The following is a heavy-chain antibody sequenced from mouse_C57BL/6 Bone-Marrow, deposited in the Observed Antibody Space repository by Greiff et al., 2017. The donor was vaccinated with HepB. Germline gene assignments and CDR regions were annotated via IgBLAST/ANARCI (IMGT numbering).Heavy chain of an antibody. CDR3: ARDYGSSYDWYCDV. V-gene: IGHV5-15*01. Sequence: EVQRVESGGGLVQPGGSLKLSCAASGFTFSDYGMAWVRQAPRKGPEWVAFISNLAYSIYYADTVTGRFTISRENAKNTLYLEMSSLRSEDTAMYYCARDYGSSYDWYCDVWGTGTTVTVSS. CDR2: ISNLAYSI. D-gene: IGHD1-1*01. CDR1: GFTFSDYG. J-gene: IGHJ1*03.